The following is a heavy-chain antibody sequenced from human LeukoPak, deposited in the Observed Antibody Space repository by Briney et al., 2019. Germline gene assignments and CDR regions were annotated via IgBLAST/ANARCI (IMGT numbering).Heavy chain of an antibody. CDR3: ARGVLY. V-gene: IGHV4-38-2*01. CDR2: IYHTGTT. Sequence: PSETLSLTCDVSGYSISSAYYWGWIRQPPGKGLEWIGSIYHTGTTYYNPSLKSRITISVDTSKNQFSLRLSSVTAADPAVYYCARGVLYWGQGTLVTVSS. CDR1: GYSISSAYY. J-gene: IGHJ4*02. D-gene: IGHD2-8*01.